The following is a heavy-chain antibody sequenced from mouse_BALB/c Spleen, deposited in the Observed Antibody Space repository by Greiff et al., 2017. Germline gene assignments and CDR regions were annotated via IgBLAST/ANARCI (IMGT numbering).Heavy chain of an antibody. CDR1: GFTFTDYY. D-gene: IGHD2-1*01. V-gene: IGHV7-3*02. CDR2: IRNKANGYTT. Sequence: DVQLVESGGGLVQPGGSLRLSCATSGFTFTDYYMSWVRQPPGKALEWLGFIRNKANGYTTAYSASVKGRFTISRDNSHSILYLQMNTLRAEDSATYYSARDGNYEGYYAMDYWGQGTSVTVSS. J-gene: IGHJ4*01. CDR3: ARDGNYEGYYAMDY.